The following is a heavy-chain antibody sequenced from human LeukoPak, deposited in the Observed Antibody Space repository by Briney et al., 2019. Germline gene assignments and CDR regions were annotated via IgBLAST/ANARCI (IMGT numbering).Heavy chain of an antibody. Sequence: PGGSLRLSCAASGFTFSSYEMNWVRQAPGKGLEWVSYISSSGSTIYYADSVKGRFTISRDNAKNSLYLQMNSLRAEDTAVYYCASVEGYNSSWYTQYYYYGMDVWGQGTTVTVSS. J-gene: IGHJ6*02. D-gene: IGHD6-13*01. V-gene: IGHV3-48*03. CDR1: GFTFSSYE. CDR2: ISSSGSTI. CDR3: ASVEGYNSSWYTQYYYYGMDV.